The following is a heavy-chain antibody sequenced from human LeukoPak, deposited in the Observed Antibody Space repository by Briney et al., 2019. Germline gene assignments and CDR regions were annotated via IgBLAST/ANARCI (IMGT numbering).Heavy chain of an antibody. D-gene: IGHD3-22*01. Sequence: PSETLSLTCTVSGGSLSSRNYYWGWIRQPPGKGLEWIGTIYYSGSTYYNPSLKSRVTISVDTSKNQISLKLSSVTAADTAVYYCARFVTYYYDSSGNFRGVLFFDPWGQGTLVTVSS. CDR2: IYYSGST. CDR3: ARFVTYYYDSSGNFRGVLFFDP. V-gene: IGHV4-39*07. J-gene: IGHJ5*02. CDR1: GGSLSSRNYY.